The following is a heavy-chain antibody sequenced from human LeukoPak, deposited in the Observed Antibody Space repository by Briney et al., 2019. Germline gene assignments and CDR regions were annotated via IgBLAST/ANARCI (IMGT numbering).Heavy chain of an antibody. V-gene: IGHV1-18*01. CDR2: SSAYNGNT. CDR3: TRDLGVDTTLIFFDY. Sequence: ASVKVSCKASGYTFTSFGISWVRQAPGQGLEWMGWSSAYNGNTNYAQKFQGRVTMTTDTSTSTAYMEVRSLRSDDTAVYYCTRDLGVDTTLIFFDYWGQGSLVTVSS. CDR1: GYTFTSFG. J-gene: IGHJ4*02. D-gene: IGHD1-1*01.